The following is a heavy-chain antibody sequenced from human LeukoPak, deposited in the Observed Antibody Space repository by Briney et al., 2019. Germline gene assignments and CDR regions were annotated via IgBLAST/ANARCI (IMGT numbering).Heavy chain of an antibody. CDR3: ARESWGYDGDGGFDY. V-gene: IGHV4-30-2*01. Sequence: SETLSLTCTVSGGSISSGGYYWSWIRQPPGKGLEWIGYIYHSGSTYYNPSLKSRVTISVDRSKNQFSLKLSSVTAADTAVYYCARESWGYDGDGGFDYWGQGTLVTVSS. CDR2: IYHSGST. D-gene: IGHD5-12*01. J-gene: IGHJ4*02. CDR1: GGSISSGGYY.